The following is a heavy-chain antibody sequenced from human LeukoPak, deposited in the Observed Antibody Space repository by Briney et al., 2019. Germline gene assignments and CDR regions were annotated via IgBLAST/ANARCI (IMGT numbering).Heavy chain of an antibody. CDR3: AKMEQDSSSSWEPPFGY. J-gene: IGHJ4*02. CDR2: ISGSGGST. D-gene: IGHD6-13*01. V-gene: IGHV3-23*01. CDR1: GFTFSSYA. Sequence: GGSLRLSCGASGFTFSSYAMSWVRQAPGKGLEWVSAISGSGGSTYYADSVKGRFTISRDNSKNTLYLQMNSLRAEDTAVYYCAKMEQDSSSSWEPPFGYWGQGTLVTVSS.